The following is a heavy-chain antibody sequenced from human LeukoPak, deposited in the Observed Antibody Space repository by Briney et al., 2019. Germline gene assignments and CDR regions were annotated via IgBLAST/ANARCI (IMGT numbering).Heavy chain of an antibody. CDR3: AREYSSSSGRFYDY. D-gene: IGHD6-6*01. J-gene: IGHJ4*02. CDR1: GFTFSSYW. Sequence: PGGSLRLSCAASGFTFSSYWIHWVRHAPGKGLVWVPRINTDGSGTTYADSVKGRFTISRDNAKSTLYLQMNSLRAEDTAVYYCAREYSSSSGRFYDYWGQGTLVTVSS. CDR2: INTDGSGT. V-gene: IGHV3-74*01.